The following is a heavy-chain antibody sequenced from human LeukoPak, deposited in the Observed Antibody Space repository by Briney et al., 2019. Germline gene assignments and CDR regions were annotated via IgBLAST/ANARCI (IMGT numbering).Heavy chain of an antibody. V-gene: IGHV3-53*04. CDR3: AIEGYDSSCYPRLLDY. CDR2: LHAAGGT. CDR1: GLTVRSNY. D-gene: IGHD3-22*01. Sequence: QSGGSLRLSCAASGLTVRSNYLTWVRQAPGKGLEWVSVLHAAGGTYYADSVKGRFTISRHISKNTVYLQMNSLRVEDTAVYYCAIEGYDSSCYPRLLDYWGQGTLVTVSS. J-gene: IGHJ4*02.